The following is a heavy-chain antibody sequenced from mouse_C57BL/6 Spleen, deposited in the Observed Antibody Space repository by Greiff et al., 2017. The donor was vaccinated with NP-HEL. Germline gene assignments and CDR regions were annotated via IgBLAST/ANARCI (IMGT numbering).Heavy chain of an antibody. V-gene: IGHV10-3*01. CDR2: IRSKSSNYAT. Sequence: DVMLVESGGGLVQPKGSLKLSCAASGFTFNTYAMHWVRQAPGKGLEWVARIRSKSSNYATYYADSVKDRFTISRDDSQSMLYLQMNNLKTEDTAMYYCVRGAPSYDYDEAWFAYWGQGTLVTVSA. D-gene: IGHD2-4*01. CDR3: VRGAPSYDYDEAWFAY. CDR1: GFTFNTYA. J-gene: IGHJ3*01.